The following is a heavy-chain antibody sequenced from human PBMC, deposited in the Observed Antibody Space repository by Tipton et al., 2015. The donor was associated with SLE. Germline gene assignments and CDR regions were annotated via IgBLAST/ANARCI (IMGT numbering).Heavy chain of an antibody. Sequence: QVQLVQSGAEVKKPGASVKGSCKASGYTFTSYYIHWVRQAPGQGLEWMGIIIPSAGSTNYAQKFQGRVTMTRDTSTSTVYMELSSLTSEDTAVYFCAREESGGYWDYWGQGILVTVSS. V-gene: IGHV1-46*01. J-gene: IGHJ4*02. CDR3: AREESGGYWDY. CDR1: GYTFTSYY. D-gene: IGHD2-15*01. CDR2: IIPSAGST.